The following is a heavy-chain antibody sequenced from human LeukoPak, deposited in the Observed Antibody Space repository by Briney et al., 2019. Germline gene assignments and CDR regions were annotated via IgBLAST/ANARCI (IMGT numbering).Heavy chain of an antibody. D-gene: IGHD1-26*01. CDR1: GGTFSSYA. Sequence: SVKVSCKASGGTFSSYAISWVRQAPGQGLEWMGGIIPIFGTANYAQKFQGRVTITTDESTSTAYMELSSLRSEATAVYYCARDGLYSGSYNWFDPWGQGTLVTVSS. CDR2: IIPIFGTA. V-gene: IGHV1-69*05. J-gene: IGHJ5*02. CDR3: ARDGLYSGSYNWFDP.